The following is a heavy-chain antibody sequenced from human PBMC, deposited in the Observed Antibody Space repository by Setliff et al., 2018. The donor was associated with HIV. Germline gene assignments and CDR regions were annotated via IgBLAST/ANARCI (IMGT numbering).Heavy chain of an antibody. CDR1: GGSISSYY. D-gene: IGHD3-22*01. CDR2: IYYSGMT. J-gene: IGHJ6*03. Sequence: LSLTCSVSGGSISSYYWSWIRQPPGKGLEWIGDIYYSGMTNYNPSLQSRVTISVDTSKNQFSLKLSSVTAADTAVYYCARLTGIYYYDIPHPTSGYYYYYMDVWGKGTTVTVSS. CDR3: ARLTGIYYYDIPHPTSGYYYYYMDV. V-gene: IGHV4-59*12.